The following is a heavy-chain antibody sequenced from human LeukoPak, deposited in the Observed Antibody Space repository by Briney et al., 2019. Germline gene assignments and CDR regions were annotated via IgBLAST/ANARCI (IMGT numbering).Heavy chain of an antibody. J-gene: IGHJ4*02. CDR1: GYTLTSYG. CDR2: ISAYNGNT. V-gene: IGHV1-18*01. D-gene: IGHD6-19*01. CDR3: AREQRSGWEGD. Sequence: GASVKVSCKASGYTLTSYGISCVRQAPGQGLEWMGWISAYNGNTHYAQKPQRRVTMTTDTSTSTAYMELRRLRSDDTAVYYCAREQRSGWEGDWGQGTLVTVSS.